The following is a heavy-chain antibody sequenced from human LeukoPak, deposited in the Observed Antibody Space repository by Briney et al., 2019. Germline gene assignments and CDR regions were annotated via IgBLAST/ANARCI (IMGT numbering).Heavy chain of an antibody. CDR1: GFSFNYYA. Sequence: GGSLRLSCAASGFSFNYYAMHWVRQAPGKGLEWVAVIWYDGSNKYYADSVKGRFTISRDNSKNTLYLQMNGLRAEDTAVYYCARGHSGYDLWGQGTLVTVSS. CDR3: ARGHSGYDL. D-gene: IGHD5-12*01. V-gene: IGHV3-33*08. J-gene: IGHJ4*02. CDR2: IWYDGSNK.